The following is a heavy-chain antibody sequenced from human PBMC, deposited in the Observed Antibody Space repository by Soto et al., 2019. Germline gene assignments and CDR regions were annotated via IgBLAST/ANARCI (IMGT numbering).Heavy chain of an antibody. CDR3: AKDMYYDFWSGYYRGTGLDY. J-gene: IGHJ4*02. Sequence: GGSLRLSCAASGFTFSSYAMSWVRQAPGKGLEWVSAISGSGGSTYYADSVKGRFTISRDNSKNTLYLQMNSLRAEDTAVYYCAKDMYYDFWSGYYRGTGLDYWGQGTLVTVSS. D-gene: IGHD3-3*01. CDR1: GFTFSSYA. V-gene: IGHV3-23*01. CDR2: ISGSGGST.